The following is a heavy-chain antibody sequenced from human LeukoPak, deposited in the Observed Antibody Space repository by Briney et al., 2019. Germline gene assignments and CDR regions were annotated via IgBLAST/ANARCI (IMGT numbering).Heavy chain of an antibody. CDR2: LRHDETEI. J-gene: IGHJ4*02. V-gene: IGHV3-30*02. CDR1: GISFSTYD. CDR3: AKRISLSGFAGYDYRGLYIDN. Sequence: GGSLRLSCVVSGISFSTYDMHWVRQAPGKGLEWESFLRHDETEIYYADSVRGRFTISRDNSKNSLYLQMHSLRLDDTAVYYCAKRISLSGFAGYDYRGLYIDNWGQGTLVTVSS. D-gene: IGHD5-12*01.